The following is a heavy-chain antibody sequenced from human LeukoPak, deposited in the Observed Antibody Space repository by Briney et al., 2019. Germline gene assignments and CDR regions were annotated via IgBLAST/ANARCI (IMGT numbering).Heavy chain of an antibody. D-gene: IGHD6-6*01. CDR2: ISGSDGST. CDR1: GFTFSSYA. J-gene: IGHJ4*02. Sequence: GGSLRLSCAASGFTFSSYAMSWVRQAPGKRLEWVSAISGSDGSTYYADSVKGRFTISRDNAKNSLYLQMNSLRAEDTAVYYCARVGQGSSSGLGFDYWGQGTLVTVSS. V-gene: IGHV3-23*01. CDR3: ARVGQGSSSGLGFDY.